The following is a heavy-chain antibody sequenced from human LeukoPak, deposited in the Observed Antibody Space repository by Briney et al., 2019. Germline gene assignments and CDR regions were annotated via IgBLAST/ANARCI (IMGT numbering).Heavy chain of an antibody. CDR1: GFTFSSYG. D-gene: IGHD5-12*01. CDR2: ISYDGSNK. CDR3: AKRALRAYSGYDYFDY. V-gene: IGHV3-30*18. Sequence: GGSLRLSCAASGFTFSSYGMHWARQAPGKGLEWVAVISYDGSNKYYADSVKGRFTISRDNSENTLSLQINSLKAEDTAVYYCAKRALRAYSGYDYFDYWGQGTLVTVSS. J-gene: IGHJ4*02.